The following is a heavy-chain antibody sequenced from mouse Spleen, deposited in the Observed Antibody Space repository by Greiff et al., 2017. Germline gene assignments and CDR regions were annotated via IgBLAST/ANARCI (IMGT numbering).Heavy chain of an antibody. CDR3: ARRGDNDAGVFGY. CDR2: IRSGGDT. J-gene: IGHJ3*01. V-gene: IGHV5-9-3*01. Sequence: EVQVVESGGGLLKRGGSLKLSCAASGFTFSSYAMSWVRQTPEKRLEWVATIRSGGDTYYPDTMKGRFIVSRDNVKNTLYLQMISLKSEDTAMYYCARRGDNDAGVFGYWGQGTRVTVSP. CDR1: GFTFSSYA. D-gene: IGHD2-4*01.